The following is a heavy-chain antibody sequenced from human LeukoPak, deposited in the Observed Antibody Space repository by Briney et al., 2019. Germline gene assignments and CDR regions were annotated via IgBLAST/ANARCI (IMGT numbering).Heavy chain of an antibody. V-gene: IGHV4-39*01. CDR3: ARLEGDTAMA. J-gene: IGHJ5*02. Sequence: SETLSLTCTVSGGSISSSSYYWGWIRQPPGKGLEWIGSIYYSGSTYYNPSLKSRVTISVDTSKNQFSLKLSSVTAADTAVYYCARLEGDTAMAWGQGTLVTVSS. CDR1: GGSISSSSYY. D-gene: IGHD5-18*01. CDR2: IYYSGST.